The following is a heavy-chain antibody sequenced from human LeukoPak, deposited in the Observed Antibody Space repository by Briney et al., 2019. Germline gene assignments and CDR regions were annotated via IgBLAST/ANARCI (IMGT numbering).Heavy chain of an antibody. CDR2: ISSSSNTI. J-gene: IGHJ5*02. Sequence: GGSLRLSCAASGFTFNTYSMNWVRQAPGKGLEWVSSISSSSNTIYYADSVKGRFTISRDNAKNSLYLQMNSLRAEDTAVYYCARVNSVAVAGTPWFDPWGQGTLVTVSS. D-gene: IGHD6-19*01. CDR3: ARVNSVAVAGTPWFDP. CDR1: GFTFNTYS. V-gene: IGHV3-48*04.